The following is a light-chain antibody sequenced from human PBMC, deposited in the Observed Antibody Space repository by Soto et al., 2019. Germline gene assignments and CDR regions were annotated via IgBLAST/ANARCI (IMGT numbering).Light chain of an antibody. CDR2: EVT. CDR1: TSDVGGYDY. Sequence: QSVLPQPASVSGSPGQSIAISCTGTTSDVGGYDYVSWYQQQPDKAPKLMIYEVTKRPSGVSNRFSGSKAGNTASLTISGLQAEDEADYYCSSHTSGSTLVFGTGTKLTVL. CDR3: SSHTSGSTLV. V-gene: IGLV2-14*01. J-gene: IGLJ1*01.